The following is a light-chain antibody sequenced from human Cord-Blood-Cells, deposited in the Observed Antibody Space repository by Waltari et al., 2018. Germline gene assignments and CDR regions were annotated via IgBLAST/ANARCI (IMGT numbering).Light chain of an antibody. CDR3: QSYDSSLSGYV. J-gene: IGLJ1*01. V-gene: IGLV1-40*01. CDR2: GNS. Sequence: QSVLTQPPSVSGAPGQRVTISCTGSSSNIGAGYDVHWYQQFPGTAPKLLIYGNSDRPEGVPDRFSGSRSGHSASLAITGLQAEDEADYYCQSYDSSLSGYVFGTGTKVTVL. CDR1: SSNIGAGYD.